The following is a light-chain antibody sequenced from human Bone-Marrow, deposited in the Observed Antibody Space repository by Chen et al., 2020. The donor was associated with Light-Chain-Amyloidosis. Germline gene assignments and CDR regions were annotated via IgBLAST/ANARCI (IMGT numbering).Light chain of an antibody. CDR1: QTISSNY. J-gene: IGKJ4*01. CDR2: GSS. V-gene: IGKV3-20*01. Sequence: EIVLTQSPGTLSLSPGEGANLSCRASQTISSNYLTWYQQKFGQAPRLLIYGSSSRATGIPDRITGGGSGTDFTLTINRLEPEDLAMYYCQQYGTSPLTFGGGTKVDIK. CDR3: QQYGTSPLT.